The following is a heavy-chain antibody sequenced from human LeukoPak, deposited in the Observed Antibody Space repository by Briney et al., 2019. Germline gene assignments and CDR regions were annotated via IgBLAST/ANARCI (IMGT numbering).Heavy chain of an antibody. CDR1: GFTFSSYS. CDR3: ARDRRDGYSFDY. D-gene: IGHD5-24*01. V-gene: IGHV3-21*01. J-gene: IGHJ4*02. Sequence: GGSLRLSCAASGFTFSSYSMNWVRQAPGKGLEWVSSISSSSSYIYYADSVKGRFTISRDNAKNSLYLQMNSLRAEDTAVYYCARDRRDGYSFDYWGQGTLVTVSS. CDR2: ISSSSSYI.